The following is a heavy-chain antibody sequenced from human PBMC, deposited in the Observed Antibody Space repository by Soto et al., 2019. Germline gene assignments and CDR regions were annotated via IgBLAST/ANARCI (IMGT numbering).Heavy chain of an antibody. J-gene: IGHJ6*02. CDR2: IFPGDAET. CDR1: GYNFTTHW. Sequence: PGESLKISCQGSGYNFTTHWIGWVRHKAGKGLEWMGIIFPGDAETRYIPSFQGHITISADKSISIAYLRWSSLKAPDTGMYYCATPGGLGMDVWGQGTTVTVPS. D-gene: IGHD5-12*01. CDR3: ATPGGLGMDV. V-gene: IGHV5-51*01.